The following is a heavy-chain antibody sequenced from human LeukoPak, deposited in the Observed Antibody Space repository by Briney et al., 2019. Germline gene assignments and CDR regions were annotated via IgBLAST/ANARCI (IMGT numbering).Heavy chain of an antibody. J-gene: IGHJ4*02. D-gene: IGHD4-23*01. V-gene: IGHV4-31*03. CDR3: ARSPDYGGNLDY. Sequence: SETLSLTCTVSGGSVSRGGYYWNWIRQHPGKGLEWIGFTSYSEGTYYNPSLMSRITISVDISQNQFSLKMRDVTAADTAVYYCARSPDYGGNLDYWGQGTLVTVSS. CDR1: GGSVSRGGYY. CDR2: TSYSEGT.